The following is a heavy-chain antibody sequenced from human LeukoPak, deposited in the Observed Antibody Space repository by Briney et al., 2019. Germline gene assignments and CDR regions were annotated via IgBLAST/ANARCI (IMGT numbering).Heavy chain of an antibody. Sequence: PGGSLRLSCAASGFTFSSYAMSWVRQAPGKGLEWVSAISGSGGGTYYADSVKGRFTISRDNSKNTLYLQMNSLRAEDTAVYYCAKDLHYYGSGSSRFDYWGQGTLVTVS. CDR2: ISGSGGGT. D-gene: IGHD3-10*01. J-gene: IGHJ4*02. CDR3: AKDLHYYGSGSSRFDY. CDR1: GFTFSSYA. V-gene: IGHV3-23*01.